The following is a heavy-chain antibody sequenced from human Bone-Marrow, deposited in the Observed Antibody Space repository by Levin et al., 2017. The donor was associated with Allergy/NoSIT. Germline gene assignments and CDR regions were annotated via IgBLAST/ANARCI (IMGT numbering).Heavy chain of an antibody. CDR1: GFTFSNAW. CDR2: IKSKIEGGTT. CDR3: STDPSITYFGVAPFDY. V-gene: IGHV3-15*01. J-gene: IGHJ4*02. Sequence: PGGSLRLSCAASGFTFSNAWMSWVRQAPGKGLEWVGRIKSKIEGGTTEYAAAVKGRFTISRDDSKNTVYVQMNSLKTEDTAVYYCSTDPSITYFGVAPFDYWGQGTLVTVSS. D-gene: IGHD3-3*01.